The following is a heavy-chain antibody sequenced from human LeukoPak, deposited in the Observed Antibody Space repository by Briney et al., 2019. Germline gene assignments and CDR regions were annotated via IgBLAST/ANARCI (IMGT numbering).Heavy chain of an antibody. CDR3: ASLYYDFWSGYYDY. CDR2: MSYDGTNK. D-gene: IGHD3-3*01. J-gene: IGHJ4*02. Sequence: GGSLRLSCVVSGFTVSSYSMHWVRQVPGKGLEWVAVMSYDGTNKYYADSVKGRFTISRDNSKNTLYLQMNNLRAQDTAVYYCASLYYDFWSGYYDYWGQGTLVTVSS. V-gene: IGHV3-30-3*01. CDR1: GFTVSSYS.